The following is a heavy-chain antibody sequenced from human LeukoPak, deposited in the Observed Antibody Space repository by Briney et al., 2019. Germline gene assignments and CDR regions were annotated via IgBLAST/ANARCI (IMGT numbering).Heavy chain of an antibody. CDR2: ISYDGSNK. J-gene: IGHJ4*02. V-gene: IGHV3-30*04. Sequence: SGRSLRLSCAASGFTFSSYAMHWVRQAPGKGLEWVAVISYDGSNKYYADSVKGRFTISRDNSKNTLYLQMNSLRAEDTAVYYCARAYDHYSSSWYEPGAYFDYWGQGTLVTVSS. D-gene: IGHD6-13*01. CDR1: GFTFSSYA. CDR3: ARAYDHYSSSWYEPGAYFDY.